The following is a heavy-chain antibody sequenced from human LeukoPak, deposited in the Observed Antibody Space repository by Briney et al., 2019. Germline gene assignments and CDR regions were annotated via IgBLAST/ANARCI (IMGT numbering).Heavy chain of an antibody. J-gene: IGHJ5*02. D-gene: IGHD3-22*01. CDR1: GGSISSYY. CDR2: IYYSGST. CDR3: ARVRRDYYDSSKNWFDP. Sequence: PSETLSLTCTVSGGSISSYYWSWIRQPPGKGLEWIGYIYYSGSTNYNPSLKSRVTISVDTSKNQFSLKLSSVTAADTAVYYCARVRRDYYDSSKNWFDPWGQGTLVTVSS. V-gene: IGHV4-59*01.